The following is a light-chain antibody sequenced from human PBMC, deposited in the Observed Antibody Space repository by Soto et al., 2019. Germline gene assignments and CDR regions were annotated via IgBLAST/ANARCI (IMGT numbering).Light chain of an antibody. V-gene: IGKV1-5*03. Sequence: DIQVTQSPSTLSASAGDRVTITCRASQNINNWLAWYQQKPGKAPKLLIYKASALESGVPSRFSGSGSGTEFTLTISSLQTDDFATYYCQHYNSYSPEYTFAQGTKLEIQ. CDR2: KAS. J-gene: IGKJ2*01. CDR3: QHYNSYSPEYT. CDR1: QNINNW.